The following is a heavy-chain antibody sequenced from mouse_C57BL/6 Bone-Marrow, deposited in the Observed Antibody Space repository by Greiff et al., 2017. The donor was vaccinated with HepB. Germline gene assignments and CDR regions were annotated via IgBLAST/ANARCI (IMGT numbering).Heavy chain of an antibody. Sequence: VHLVESGAELVRPGASVKLSCKASGYTFTDYYINWVKQRPGQGLEWIARIYPGSGNTYNNEKFKGKATLTAEKSSSTAYMQLSSLTSEDSAVYFCARELFAWFAYWGQGTLVTVSA. D-gene: IGHD1-1*02. CDR1: GYTFTDYY. V-gene: IGHV1-76*01. CDR2: IYPGSGNT. CDR3: ARELFAWFAY. J-gene: IGHJ3*01.